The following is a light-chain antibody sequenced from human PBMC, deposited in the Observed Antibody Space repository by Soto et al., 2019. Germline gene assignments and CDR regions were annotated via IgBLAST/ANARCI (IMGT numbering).Light chain of an antibody. Sequence: QSALTQPASVSGSPGQSITISCTGTSSDVGSYDLVSWYQRHPGKAPKLMIYEGSKRPSGVSNRFSGSKSDHTASLTISGLQAEDEADYYCCSYAGSSTLAFGGGTKLTVL. CDR2: EGS. CDR3: CSYAGSSTLA. V-gene: IGLV2-23*01. J-gene: IGLJ2*01. CDR1: SSDVGSYDL.